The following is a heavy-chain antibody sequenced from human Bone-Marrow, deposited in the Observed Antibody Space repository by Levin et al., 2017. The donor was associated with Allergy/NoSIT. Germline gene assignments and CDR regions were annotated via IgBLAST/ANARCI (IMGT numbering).Heavy chain of an antibody. CDR1: GGSISSGGYY. V-gene: IGHV4-31*03. CDR3: ARGPYYYDSSGPQSRFDP. Sequence: SETLSLTCTVSGGSISSGGYYWSWIRQHPGKGLEWIGYIYYSGSTYYNPSLKSRVTISVDTSKNQFSLKLSSVTAADTAVYYCARGPYYYDSSGPQSRFDPWGQGTLVTVSS. J-gene: IGHJ5*02. D-gene: IGHD3-22*01. CDR2: IYYSGST.